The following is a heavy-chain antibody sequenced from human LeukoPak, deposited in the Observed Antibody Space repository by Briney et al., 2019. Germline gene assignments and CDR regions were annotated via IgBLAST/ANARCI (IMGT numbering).Heavy chain of an antibody. CDR1: GFTFSSYW. CDR3: AKDESVVPAAHDY. J-gene: IGHJ4*02. CDR2: ISGSGGST. Sequence: GGSLRLSCAASGFTFSSYWMSWVRQAPGKGLEWVSAISGSGGSTYYADSVKGRFTISRDNSKNTLYLQMNSLRAEDTAVYYCAKDESVVPAAHDYWGQGTLVAVSS. V-gene: IGHV3-23*01. D-gene: IGHD2-2*01.